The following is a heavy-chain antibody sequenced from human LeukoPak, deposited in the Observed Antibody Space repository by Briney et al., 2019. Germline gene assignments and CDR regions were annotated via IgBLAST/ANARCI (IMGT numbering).Heavy chain of an antibody. D-gene: IGHD3-22*01. CDR2: INDSGGST. Sequence: GGSLRLSCAASGFTFSSYARSWVRQAPGKGLEGVSTINDSGGSTYYADSLKGRFTISRDNYKNTLYLQMNSLRAEDTAVYYCAKVDYYDSSGNYPNWFVPWGQRTLVTASS. CDR3: AKVDYYDSSGNYPNWFVP. V-gene: IGHV3-23*01. J-gene: IGHJ5*02. CDR1: GFTFSSYA.